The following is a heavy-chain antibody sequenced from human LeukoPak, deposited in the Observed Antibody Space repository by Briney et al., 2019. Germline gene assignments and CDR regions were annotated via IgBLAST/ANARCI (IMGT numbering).Heavy chain of an antibody. Sequence: SVKVSCKAYGGTFSTYAISWVRQAPGQGLEWTGGIIPILGTANYAQKFQGRVTITADESTSTAYMELSSLRSEDTAVYYCATSPTSDSPGYWGQGTLVTVSS. V-gene: IGHV1-69*13. CDR3: ATSPTSDSPGY. J-gene: IGHJ4*02. CDR1: GGTFSTYA. D-gene: IGHD2-21*02. CDR2: IIPILGTA.